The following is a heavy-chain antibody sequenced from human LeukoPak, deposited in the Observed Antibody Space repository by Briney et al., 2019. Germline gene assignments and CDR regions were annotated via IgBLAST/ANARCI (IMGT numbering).Heavy chain of an antibody. J-gene: IGHJ6*03. D-gene: IGHD2-2*01. CDR3: ARGSSTSSNYYMDV. CDR1: GYTFTSYD. CDR2: MNPNSGNT. Sequence: GASVKLSCKPSGYTFTSYDINWVRQATGQGLEWMGWMNPNSGNTGYAQKFQGRVTMTRNTSISTAYMELSSLSSEDTAVYYCARGSSTSSNYYMDVWGKWTTVTVSS. V-gene: IGHV1-8*01.